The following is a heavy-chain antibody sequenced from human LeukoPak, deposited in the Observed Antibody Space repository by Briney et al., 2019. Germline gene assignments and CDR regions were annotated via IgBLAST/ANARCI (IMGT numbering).Heavy chain of an antibody. CDR1: GFTFTTYA. J-gene: IGHJ5*01. D-gene: IGHD6-19*01. Sequence: GGSLRLSCAASGFTFTTYAMSWVRQAPGKGLVWVSRINSDGYSITYADSVKGRFTISRDNAKNTLYLQMNSLIAEDTAVYFCTRAGYSSGFDSWGQGTLVTVSS. CDR2: INSDGYSI. CDR3: TRAGYSSGFDS. V-gene: IGHV3-74*03.